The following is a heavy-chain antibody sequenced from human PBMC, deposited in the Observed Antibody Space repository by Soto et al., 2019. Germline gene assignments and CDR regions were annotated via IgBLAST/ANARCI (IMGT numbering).Heavy chain of an antibody. CDR3: EKDETGENILVGNDIRSKGYAFDI. Sequence: GGSLRLSCAASGFTFSSYAMSWVRQAPGKGLEWVSAISGSGGSTYYADSVKGRFTISRDNSKNTLYLQMNRLRAEDTALYYCEKDETGENILVGNDIRSKGYAFDIWAQGIMVNVS. D-gene: IGHD3-9*01. CDR2: ISGSGGST. J-gene: IGHJ3*02. V-gene: IGHV3-23*01. CDR1: GFTFSSYA.